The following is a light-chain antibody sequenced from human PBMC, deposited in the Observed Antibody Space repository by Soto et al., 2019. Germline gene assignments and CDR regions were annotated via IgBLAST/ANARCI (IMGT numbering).Light chain of an antibody. CDR1: QSVSSSY. CDR3: QQYGSSPIT. CDR2: GAS. V-gene: IGKV3-20*01. J-gene: IGKJ3*01. Sequence: ESVLTQSPGTLSLSPGERATLSCRASQSVSSSYLAWYQQKPGQAPRLLIYGASSRATGIPDRFSGSGSGTDFNLTISRLEPEDFAVYYCQQYGSSPITFGPGTKVDIK.